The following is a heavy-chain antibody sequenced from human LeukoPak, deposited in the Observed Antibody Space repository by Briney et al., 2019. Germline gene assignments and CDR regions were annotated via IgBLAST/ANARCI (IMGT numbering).Heavy chain of an antibody. V-gene: IGHV3-33*01. Sequence: QAGGSLRLSCAASGFTFSSYGMHRVRQAPGKGLEWVAVIWYDGSNKYYADSVKGRFTISRDNSKNTLDLQMNSLRAEDTAVYYCARDRSYDFWSGYSTPDYWGQGTLVTVSS. CDR1: GFTFSSYG. CDR3: ARDRSYDFWSGYSTPDY. CDR2: IWYDGSNK. J-gene: IGHJ4*02. D-gene: IGHD3-3*01.